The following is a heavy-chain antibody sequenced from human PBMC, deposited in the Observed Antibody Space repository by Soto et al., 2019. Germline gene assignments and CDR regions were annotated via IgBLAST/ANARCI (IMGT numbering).Heavy chain of an antibody. CDR3: ARLGIYDSSGGLVG. V-gene: IGHV4-31*03. D-gene: IGHD3-22*01. J-gene: IGHJ4*02. Sequence: PSETLSLTCTVSGGSISSGGYYWSWIRQHPGKGLEWIGYIYYSGSTYYNPSLKSRVTISVDTSKNQFSLKLSSVTAADTAVYYCARLGIYDSSGGLVGWGQGTLVTVSS. CDR1: GGSISSGGYY. CDR2: IYYSGST.